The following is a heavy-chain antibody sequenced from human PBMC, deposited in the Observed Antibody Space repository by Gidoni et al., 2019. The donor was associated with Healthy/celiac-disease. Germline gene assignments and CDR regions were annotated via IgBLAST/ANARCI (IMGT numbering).Heavy chain of an antibody. CDR2: IYYSGST. CDR1: CGSISSSSYY. J-gene: IGHJ5*02. CDR3: ARRSSGWLNWFDP. D-gene: IGHD6-19*01. Sequence: QLQLQESGPGLVTPSETLSLTCTVSCGSISSSSYYWGWIRQPPGKGLEWIGSIYYSGSTYYNPSLKSRVTIYVDTSKNQFSLKLSSVTAADTAVYYWARRSSGWLNWFDPWGQGTLVTVCS. V-gene: IGHV4-39*01.